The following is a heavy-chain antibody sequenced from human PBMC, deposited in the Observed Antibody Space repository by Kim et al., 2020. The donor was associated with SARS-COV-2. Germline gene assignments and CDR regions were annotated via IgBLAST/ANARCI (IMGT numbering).Heavy chain of an antibody. CDR3: ARRWIWFGEFRFDY. CDR1: GGSFSGYY. D-gene: IGHD3-10*01. J-gene: IGHJ4*02. V-gene: IGHV4-34*01. CDR2: INHSGST. Sequence: SETLSLTCAVYGGSFSGYYWSWIRQPPGKGLEWIGEINHSGSTNYNPSLKSRVTISVDTSKNQFSLKLSSVTAADTAVYYCARRWIWFGEFRFDYWGQGTLVTVSS.